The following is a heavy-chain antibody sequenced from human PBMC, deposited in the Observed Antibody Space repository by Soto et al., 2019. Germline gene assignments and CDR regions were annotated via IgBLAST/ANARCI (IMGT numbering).Heavy chain of an antibody. V-gene: IGHV1-69*06. Sequence: SVKVSCKASGGTFSSYAISWVRQAPGQGLEWMGGIIPIFGTANYAQKFQGRVTITADKSTSTAYMELSSLRSEDTAVHYCARDQSSYDFWRGDSYHWFDPWGQGTLVTVSS. J-gene: IGHJ5*02. D-gene: IGHD3-3*01. CDR3: ARDQSSYDFWRGDSYHWFDP. CDR2: IIPIFGTA. CDR1: GGTFSSYA.